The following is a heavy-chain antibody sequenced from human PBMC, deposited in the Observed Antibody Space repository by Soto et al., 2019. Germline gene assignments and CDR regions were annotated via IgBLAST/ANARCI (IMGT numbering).Heavy chain of an antibody. CDR1: GGSVSSGSYY. D-gene: IGHD2-15*01. J-gene: IGHJ4*02. CDR3: AVRHCSGGSCYSGADY. V-gene: IGHV4-61*01. CDR2: IYYSGST. Sequence: PSETLSITCTVSGGSVSSGSYYWSWIRQPPGKGLEWIGYIYYSGSTNYNPSLRSRVTISVDTSKNQFSLKLSSVTAADTAVYYCAVRHCSGGSCYSGADYWGQGTLVTVSS.